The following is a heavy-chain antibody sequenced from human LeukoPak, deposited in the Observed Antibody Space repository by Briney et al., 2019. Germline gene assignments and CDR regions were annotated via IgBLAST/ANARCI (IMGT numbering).Heavy chain of an antibody. CDR1: GYTFTSYD. CDR2: INPNSGGT. CDR3: ARVWIAAALKKNNWFDP. D-gene: IGHD6-13*01. J-gene: IGHJ5*01. V-gene: IGHV1-2*02. Sequence: GASVKVSCKASGYTFTSYDINWVRQATGQGLEGMGWINPNSGGTNYAQKFQGRVTMTRDKSISTAYCELSRLRSEDTAVYYCARVWIAAALKKNNWFDPWGQGTLVTVSS.